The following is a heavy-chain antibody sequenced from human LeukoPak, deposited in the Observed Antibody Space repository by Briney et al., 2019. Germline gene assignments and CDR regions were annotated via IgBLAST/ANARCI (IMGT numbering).Heavy chain of an antibody. CDR3: ARATYSGSYIYYYYYMDV. V-gene: IGHV3-21*01. D-gene: IGHD1-26*01. J-gene: IGHJ6*03. Sequence: PGGSLRLSCAASGFTFSRSSMNWVRQAPGKGLEWVSSITTSSSYIYYTDSVKGRFTISRDNAKNSLYLQMNSLRGEDTAVYYCARATYSGSYIYYYYYMDVWGKGTTVTISS. CDR1: GFTFSRSS. CDR2: ITTSSSYI.